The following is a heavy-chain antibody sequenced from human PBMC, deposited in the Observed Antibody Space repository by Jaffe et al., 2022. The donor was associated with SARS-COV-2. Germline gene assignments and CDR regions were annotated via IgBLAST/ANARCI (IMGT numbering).Heavy chain of an antibody. D-gene: IGHD3-22*01. CDR3: ARDEEGETYYYDSSGPFDY. J-gene: IGHJ4*02. V-gene: IGHV3-30*04. CDR1: GFTFSSYA. CDR2: ISYDGSNK. Sequence: QVQLVESGGGVVQPGRSLRLSCAASGFTFSSYAMHWVRQAPGKGLEWVAVISYDGSNKYYADSVKGRFTISRDNSKNTLYLQMNSLRAEDTAVYYCARDEEGETYYYDSSGPFDYWGQGTLVTVSS.